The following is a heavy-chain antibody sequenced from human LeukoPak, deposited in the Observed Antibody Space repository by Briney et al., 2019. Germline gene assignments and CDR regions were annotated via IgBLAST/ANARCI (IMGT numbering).Heavy chain of an antibody. CDR1: GFTFSSQW. J-gene: IGHJ4*02. Sequence: GGSLRLSCAASGFTFSSQWMHWVRQAPGRGLEWVSFISGSGDRKYYADSGKGRFTISRDNSKNTLNLQMNSLRAEDTAVYYCAKQTTGTFDYWGQGTLVTVSS. V-gene: IGHV3-23*01. CDR2: ISGSGDRK. CDR3: AKQTTGTFDY. D-gene: IGHD1-1*01.